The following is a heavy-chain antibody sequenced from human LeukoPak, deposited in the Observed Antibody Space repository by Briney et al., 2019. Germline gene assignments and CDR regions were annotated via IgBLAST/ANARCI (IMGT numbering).Heavy chain of an antibody. V-gene: IGHV5-51*01. J-gene: IGHJ4*02. CDR1: GYSFSTYW. Sequence: GESLQISCKSSGYSFSTYWIGWVRQLPGKGLEWMGIIYPRDSDTIYSPSFQGQVTISADKSISTAYLQWSSLKASDTAMYYCARPRCSSTSCHYFDYWGQGTLVTVSS. D-gene: IGHD2-2*01. CDR3: ARPRCSSTSCHYFDY. CDR2: IYPRDSDT.